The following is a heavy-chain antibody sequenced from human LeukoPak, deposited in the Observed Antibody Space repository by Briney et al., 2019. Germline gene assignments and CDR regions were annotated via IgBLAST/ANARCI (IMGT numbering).Heavy chain of an antibody. CDR1: CGHMDSRIYL. CDR2: THYNEST. CDR3: VQHCPYPPCNWLNP. J-gene: IGHJ5*02. V-gene: IGHV4-39*02. Sequence: SETLSLTYSLSCGHMDSRIYLGGWIRQFPGKGLECFGNTHYNESTYYNPSLQNRVTMSVDTSNNRFSLSLTSVTAADTAIYYFVQHCPYPPCNWLNPWGQGTLVTVSS. D-gene: IGHD2-15*01.